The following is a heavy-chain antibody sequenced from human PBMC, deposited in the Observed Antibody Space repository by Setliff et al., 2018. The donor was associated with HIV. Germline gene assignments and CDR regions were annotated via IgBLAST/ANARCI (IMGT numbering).Heavy chain of an antibody. CDR2: ISTYSDET. Sequence: SVKVSCKPSGYTFTAYGLSWVRQAPGQGLEWMGWISTYSDETSYAQRLQGRVTMTTDTSTSTAYMELRRLTFDDTAVYYCARDVEHMMDVWGQGTTVTVSS. CDR1: GYTFTAYG. CDR3: ARDVEHMMDV. V-gene: IGHV1-18*01. J-gene: IGHJ6*02.